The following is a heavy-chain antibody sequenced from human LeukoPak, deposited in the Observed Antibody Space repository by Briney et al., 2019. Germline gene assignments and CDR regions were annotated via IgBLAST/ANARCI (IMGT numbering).Heavy chain of an antibody. CDR3: ARGGAVAGRFDP. Sequence: GGSLRLSCAASGFTFSESWMSWVRQAPGKGLEWVAKMKEDGSDIHYVDSVRGRFSISRDNAKDSLYLQMNSLRVDDTAVYYCARGGAVAGRFDPWGQGTQVTVSS. D-gene: IGHD6-19*01. CDR1: GFTFSESW. CDR2: MKEDGSDI. V-gene: IGHV3-7*01. J-gene: IGHJ5*02.